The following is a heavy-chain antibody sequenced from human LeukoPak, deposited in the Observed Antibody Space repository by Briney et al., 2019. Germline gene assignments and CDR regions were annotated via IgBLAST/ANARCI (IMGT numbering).Heavy chain of an antibody. Sequence: PWEPLSLTCTAFGGSFSSYYCSWTRQPPAQGLEWSGYIYSSGSTNYNPSLKSRVTISVDTSKNQFSLKLSSVTAADTAVYYCARRETYSSSWYSAAFDIWGQGTMVTVSS. CDR3: ARRETYSSSWYSAAFDI. J-gene: IGHJ3*02. CDR2: IYSSGST. CDR1: GGSFSSYY. D-gene: IGHD6-13*01. V-gene: IGHV4-59*08.